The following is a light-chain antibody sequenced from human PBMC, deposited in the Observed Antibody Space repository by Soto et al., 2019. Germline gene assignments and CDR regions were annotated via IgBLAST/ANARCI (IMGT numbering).Light chain of an antibody. CDR1: QSVYNY. Sequence: EIVLTQSPATLSLSPGERANLSCRASQSVYNYLACYQQKPGQAPRLLSDDASNRSTGIPTRISGSGSGTDFTLTVSSLEPEDFAVYYCQQRSNSITCGQGTRLAIK. J-gene: IGKJ5*01. CDR3: QQRSNSIT. CDR2: DAS. V-gene: IGKV3-11*01.